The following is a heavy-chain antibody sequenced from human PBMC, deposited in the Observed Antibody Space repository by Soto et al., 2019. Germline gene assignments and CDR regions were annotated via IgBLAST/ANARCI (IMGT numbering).Heavy chain of an antibody. CDR1: GDSISTDY. CDR2: IYYGGST. CDR3: AKNWNWGSLVH. V-gene: IGHV4-59*08. J-gene: IGHJ4*02. D-gene: IGHD7-27*01. Sequence: QVHLQESGPGLVKPPETLSLTCTVSGDSISTDYWSWIRQSPGKGLEWIGFIYYGGSTNYNPSLKSRVTISVDTPKNQFSLKLSSVTAADTAVYYCAKNWNWGSLVHWGQGTLVTVSS.